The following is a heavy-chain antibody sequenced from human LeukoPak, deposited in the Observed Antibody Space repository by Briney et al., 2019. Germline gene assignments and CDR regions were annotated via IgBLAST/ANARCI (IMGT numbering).Heavy chain of an antibody. CDR3: ARDDFWSGPGDY. CDR1: GFTFSSYW. CDR2: INSDGSRT. J-gene: IGHJ4*02. Sequence: GGSLRLSCAASGFTFSSYWMHWVRQAPGKGLVGVSRINSDGSRTSYADSVKGRFTISRDNAKNTLYMHVNSLRVEDTAVYYCARDDFWSGPGDYWGQGTLVTVSS. D-gene: IGHD3-3*01. V-gene: IGHV3-74*01.